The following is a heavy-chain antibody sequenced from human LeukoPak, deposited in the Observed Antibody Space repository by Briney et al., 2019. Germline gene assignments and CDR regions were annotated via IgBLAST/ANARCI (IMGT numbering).Heavy chain of an antibody. CDR2: INPNSGGT. D-gene: IGHD3-9*01. CDR1: GYTLTGDY. V-gene: IGHV1-2*02. Sequence: AAVKVSCKASGYTLTGDYIHSVRQAPGQGLEWMGWINPNSGGTNYAQKFQGRVTMTRDTSISTAYMELSRLRSDDTAVYYCERELRYFDWPMDVWGKGTTVTVSS. J-gene: IGHJ6*04. CDR3: ERELRYFDWPMDV.